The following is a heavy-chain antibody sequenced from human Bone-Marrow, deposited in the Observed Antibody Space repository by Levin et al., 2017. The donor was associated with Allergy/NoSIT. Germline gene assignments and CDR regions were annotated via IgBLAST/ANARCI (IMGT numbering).Heavy chain of an antibody. J-gene: IGHJ5*02. CDR1: GGSVSTYY. CDR3: ARDQGLRGWFGP. CDR2: LYNSGST. Sequence: TSETLSLTCTVSGGSVSTYYWSWIRQPPGKGLESIGYLYNSGSTTYNPSLKSRVTISIDTSKNQFSLKLSSVTAADTAVYYCARDQGLRGWFGPWGQGTLVTVSS. V-gene: IGHV4-59*02. D-gene: IGHD4-17*01.